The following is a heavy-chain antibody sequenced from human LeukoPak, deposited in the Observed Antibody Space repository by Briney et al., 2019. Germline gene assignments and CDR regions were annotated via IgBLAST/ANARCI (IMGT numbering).Heavy chain of an antibody. CDR2: IGTAGDT. CDR3: ARMGATLDAFDI. V-gene: IGHV3-13*01. CDR1: GFTFSSYD. Sequence: GGSLRLSCAASGFTFSSYDMHWVRQATGKGLEWVSAIGTAGDTYYPGSVKGRFTISRENAKNSLYLQMNSLRAEDTAVYYCARMGATLDAFDIWAKGQWSPSLQ. D-gene: IGHD1-26*01. J-gene: IGHJ3*02.